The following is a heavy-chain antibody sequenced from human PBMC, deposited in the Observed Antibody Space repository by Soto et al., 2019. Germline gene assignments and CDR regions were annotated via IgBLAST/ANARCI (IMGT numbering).Heavy chain of an antibody. V-gene: IGHV3-30*04. CDR1: GFTFSDYP. CDR2: ISYDGRVK. D-gene: IGHD2-15*01. J-gene: IGHJ4*02. CDR3: ASDFIVVAPDYFDY. Sequence: QVQLVESGGGVVQPGRSMSLSCAASGFTFSDYPMHWVRQAPGKGLEWVAVISYDGRVKYYVDSVKGRFTISRDDSKNTLYLQMNSLRVDDTAVYYCASDFIVVAPDYFDYWGQGTLVTVSS.